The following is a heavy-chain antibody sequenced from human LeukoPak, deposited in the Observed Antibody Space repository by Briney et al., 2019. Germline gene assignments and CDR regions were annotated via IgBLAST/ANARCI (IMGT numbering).Heavy chain of an antibody. CDR1: GFTFSSYS. Sequence: PGGSLRLSCAASGFTFSSYSMNWVRQAPGKGLEWVSSISSSSSYIYYADSVKGRFTISRDNAKNSLYLQMNSLRAEDTAVYYCARDSSGSYYFDYWGQGTLDTVSS. CDR3: ARDSSGSYYFDY. D-gene: IGHD3-22*01. V-gene: IGHV3-21*01. CDR2: ISSSSSYI. J-gene: IGHJ4*02.